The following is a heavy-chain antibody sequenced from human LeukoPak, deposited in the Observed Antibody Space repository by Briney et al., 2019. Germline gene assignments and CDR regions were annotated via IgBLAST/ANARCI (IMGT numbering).Heavy chain of an antibody. D-gene: IGHD4-11*01. V-gene: IGHV3-23*01. CDR2: ISGSGAST. Sequence: GGSLRLSCLTSGFTLSTNAMSWVRQAPGKGLEWISGISGSGASTYYADSVKGRFTISRDNSKNTLYLQMNSLRAEDTAVYYCASRATVTTDRFWFDPWGQGTLVTVSS. CDR3: ASRATVTTDRFWFDP. CDR1: GFTLSTNA. J-gene: IGHJ5*02.